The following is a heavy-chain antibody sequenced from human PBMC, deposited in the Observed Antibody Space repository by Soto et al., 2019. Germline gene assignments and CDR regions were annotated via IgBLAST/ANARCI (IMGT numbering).Heavy chain of an antibody. CDR3: ARVDHRGYFSVLTDF. CDR1: GGSVSSGSFH. CDR2: IFYNGTA. J-gene: IGHJ4*02. V-gene: IGHV4-61*01. D-gene: IGHD3-10*02. Sequence: SDTLSLTCSVSGGSVSSGSFHWSWIRQPPGKGLQFIGSIFYNGTANYSPSLKNRVSISIDTSQSQFFLQLSSLTAADTAVYYCARVDHRGYFSVLTDFWGQGILVTVSS.